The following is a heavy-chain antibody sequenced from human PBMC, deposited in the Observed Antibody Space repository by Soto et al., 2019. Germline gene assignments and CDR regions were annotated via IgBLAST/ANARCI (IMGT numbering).Heavy chain of an antibody. D-gene: IGHD3-22*01. CDR1: GFTFTSSA. V-gene: IGHV1-58*01. CDR3: AADPPYYDSSGYYYGMDV. CDR2: IVVGSGNT. J-gene: IGHJ6*02. Sequence: QMQLVQSGPEVKKPGTSVKVSCKASGFTFTSSAVQWVRQARGQRLEWIGWIVVGSGNTNYAQKFQERVTITRDMSTSTAYMELSSLRSEDTAVYYCAADPPYYDSSGYYYGMDVWGQGTTVTVSS.